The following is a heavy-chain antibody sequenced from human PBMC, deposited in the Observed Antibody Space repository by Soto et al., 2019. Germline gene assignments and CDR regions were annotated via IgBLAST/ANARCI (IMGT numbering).Heavy chain of an antibody. J-gene: IGHJ4*02. Sequence: QVQLVQSGAEVKKPWSSLKVSCKASGGTFTNYAFSWVRQAPGQGLEWMGGIIPVFGTPDYAQKFQGRVTITADESTRTASMELSSLRSDDTAVYYCARDLARGGGSAGFDYWGQGTLVTVSS. CDR2: IIPVFGTP. D-gene: IGHD1-26*01. CDR3: ARDLARGGGSAGFDY. V-gene: IGHV1-69*12. CDR1: GGTFTNYA.